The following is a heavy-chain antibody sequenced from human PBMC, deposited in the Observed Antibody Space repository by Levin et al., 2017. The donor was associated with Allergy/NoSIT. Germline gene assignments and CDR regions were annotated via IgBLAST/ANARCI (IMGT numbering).Heavy chain of an antibody. CDR2: ISYDGSNK. CDR1: GFTFSSYA. Sequence: PGGSLRLSCAASGFTFSSYAMHWVRQAPGKGLEWVAVISYDGSNKYYADSVKGRFTISRDNSKNTLYLQMNSLRAEDTAVYYCARETPHIVANYFDYWGQGTLVTVSS. V-gene: IGHV3-30*04. CDR3: ARETPHIVANYFDY. D-gene: IGHD5-12*01. J-gene: IGHJ4*02.